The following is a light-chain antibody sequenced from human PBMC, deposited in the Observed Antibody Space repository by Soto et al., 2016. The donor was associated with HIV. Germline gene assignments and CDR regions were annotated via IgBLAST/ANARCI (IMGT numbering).Light chain of an antibody. CDR3: QQYNNVPWT. J-gene: IGKJ1*01. Sequence: DIQMTQFPSTLSASIGDRVTITCRASQSVSVWLAWYQQKPGKAPNLLIFKTSTLEIGVPSRFSGSGSGTDFTLTLSSVQPDDVGTYCCQQYNNVPWTFGQGTKLEMK. V-gene: IGKV1-5*03. CDR2: KTS. CDR1: QSVSVW.